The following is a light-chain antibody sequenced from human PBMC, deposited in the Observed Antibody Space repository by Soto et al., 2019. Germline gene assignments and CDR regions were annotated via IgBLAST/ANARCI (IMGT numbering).Light chain of an antibody. CDR3: QQYGSSPWT. J-gene: IGKJ1*01. CDR1: QSVSSSY. V-gene: IGKV3-20*01. CDR2: GAS. Sequence: EIVLTQSPGTLSLSPGERATLSCRASQSVSSSYLAWYQQKPGQAPRLLIYGASSRATGIPDRFSGSGSGTDSTPTISRLEPEDFAEYYCQQYGSSPWTFGQGTKVEI.